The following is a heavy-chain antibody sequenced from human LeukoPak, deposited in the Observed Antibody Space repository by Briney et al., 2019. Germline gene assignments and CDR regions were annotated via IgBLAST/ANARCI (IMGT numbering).Heavy chain of an antibody. Sequence: SETLSLTCTVSGGSISSFYWSWIRQPPGKGLEWIGYIYYTGSTNYNSSLKSRVTISVDTSKNQFSLNLSSVTAADTAVYYCARTGGVPAAEFDYWGQGTLVTVSS. CDR2: IYYTGST. CDR3: ARTGGVPAAEFDY. V-gene: IGHV4-59*12. CDR1: GGSISSFY. J-gene: IGHJ4*02. D-gene: IGHD2-2*01.